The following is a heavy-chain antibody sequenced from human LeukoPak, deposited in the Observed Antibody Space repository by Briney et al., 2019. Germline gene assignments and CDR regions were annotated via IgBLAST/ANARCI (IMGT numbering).Heavy chain of an antibody. D-gene: IGHD6-19*01. CDR3: AKSPNPLYSSGRRYFDY. CDR2: ISYDGSNK. V-gene: IGHV3-30*18. J-gene: IGHJ4*02. CDR1: GFTFSSYG. Sequence: GRSLRLSCAASGFTFSSYGKHWVRQAPGKGLEWVAVISYDGSNKYYADSVKGRFTISRDNSKNTLYLQMNSLRAEDTAVYYCAKSPNPLYSSGRRYFDYWGQGTLVTVSS.